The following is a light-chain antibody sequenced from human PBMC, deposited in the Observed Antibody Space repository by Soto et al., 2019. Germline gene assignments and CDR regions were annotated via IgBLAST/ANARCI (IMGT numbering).Light chain of an antibody. CDR1: QGISVY. V-gene: IGKV1-39*01. CDR3: QQTYSFPWT. Sequence: DIQMTQSPSSLSASVGDRVTISCRASQGISVYLSWFQQKPGEAPKLLINTASTLQSGVPIRFSGAGSRTHFSLTISGLQPEDSETYYCQQTYSFPWTFGQGTRVDIK. CDR2: TAS. J-gene: IGKJ1*01.